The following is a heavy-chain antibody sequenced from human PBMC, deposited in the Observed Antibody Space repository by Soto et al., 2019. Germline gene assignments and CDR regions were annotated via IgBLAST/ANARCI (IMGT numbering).Heavy chain of an antibody. J-gene: IGHJ6*03. CDR2: INAGNGNT. Sequence: ASVKVSCKASGYTFTSYAMHWVRQAPGQRLEWMGWINAGNGNTKYSQKFQGRVTITRDTSASTAYMELSSLRSEDTAVYYCARDIIPGQNYYYYMDVWGKGTTVTVSS. D-gene: IGHD3-3*01. CDR3: ARDIIPGQNYYYYMDV. V-gene: IGHV1-3*01. CDR1: GYTFTSYA.